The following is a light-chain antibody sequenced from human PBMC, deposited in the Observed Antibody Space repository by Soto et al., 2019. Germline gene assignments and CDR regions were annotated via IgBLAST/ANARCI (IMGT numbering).Light chain of an antibody. CDR3: EEYETFSGT. Sequence: DIQMTQSPSTLSASVGDTVTVTCRASQSVSGWLAWYQQKPGEAPKLLIYDASALPRGAPSRFSGSGSGTKFTLTIAGLQPDDFATYDCEEYETFSGTVGPGTKVEI. CDR1: QSVSGW. CDR2: DAS. V-gene: IGKV1-5*01. J-gene: IGKJ1*01.